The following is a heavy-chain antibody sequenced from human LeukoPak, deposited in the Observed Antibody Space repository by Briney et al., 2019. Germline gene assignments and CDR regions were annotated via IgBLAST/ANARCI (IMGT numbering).Heavy chain of an antibody. J-gene: IGHJ4*02. CDR1: GFTFSTYG. D-gene: IGHD4-23*01. Sequence: QSGGSLRLSCAASGFTFSTYGMSWVRQAPGKGLEWVSSISGSGGTTYYAGSVKGRFTNSRDNSKNTLYLQMNSLRAEDTAVYYCARAESDGGNEPFDYWGQGTLVTVSS. CDR3: ARAESDGGNEPFDY. V-gene: IGHV3-23*01. CDR2: ISGSGGTT.